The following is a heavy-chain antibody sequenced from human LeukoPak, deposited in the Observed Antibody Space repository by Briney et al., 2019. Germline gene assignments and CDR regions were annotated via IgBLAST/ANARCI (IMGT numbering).Heavy chain of an antibody. CDR2: IYFTGTT. J-gene: IGHJ1*01. Sequence: SETQSLTCTVSGGSIRNHYWSWIRQPPGKGLEWIGYIYFTGTTNYNPFVKSRVTISLDTSQNQFSLRLTSVTSADTAVYYCARGGGSPRSWGQGTLVTVSS. D-gene: IGHD3-10*01. CDR1: GGSIRNHY. V-gene: IGHV4-59*11. CDR3: ARGGGSPRS.